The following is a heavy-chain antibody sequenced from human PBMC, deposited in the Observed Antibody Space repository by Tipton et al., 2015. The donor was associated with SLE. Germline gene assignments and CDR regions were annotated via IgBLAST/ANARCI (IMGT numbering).Heavy chain of an antibody. V-gene: IGHV4-34*01. CDR3: ARFPSPY. J-gene: IGHJ4*02. Sequence: TLSLTCAVYGGSFSGYYWSWIRQPPGKGLEWIGEINHSGSTYYNPSLKSRVTISVDTSKNQFSLKLSSVTAADTAVYYRARFPSPYWGQGTLVTVSS. CDR1: GGSFSGYY. CDR2: INHSGST.